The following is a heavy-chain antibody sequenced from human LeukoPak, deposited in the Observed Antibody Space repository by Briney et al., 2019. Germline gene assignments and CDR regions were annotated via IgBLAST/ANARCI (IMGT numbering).Heavy chain of an antibody. CDR2: IHYSGST. CDR3: ARDLGGYSGYDVYFDY. D-gene: IGHD5-12*01. Sequence: PSETLSLTCTVSGGSISSYYWSWIRQPPGKGLEWIGYIHYSGSTNYNPSLKSRVTISVDTSKNQFSLKLSSVTAADTAVYYCARDLGGYSGYDVYFDYWGQGTLVTVSS. V-gene: IGHV4-59*01. CDR1: GGSISSYY. J-gene: IGHJ4*02.